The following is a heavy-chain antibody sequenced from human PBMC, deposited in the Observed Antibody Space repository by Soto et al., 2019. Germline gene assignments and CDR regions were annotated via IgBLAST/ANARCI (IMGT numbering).Heavy chain of an antibody. D-gene: IGHD2-15*01. Sequence: PSLACTVPGVAVSRGRYYWSLILQPPGKGLEWIGYIYYSGSTNYSPSLKSRVTISVDTSKNQFSLKLSSVTAADTAVYYCAREGGCSGGSCYPFDPWGQGSLVTVSA. CDR3: AREGGCSGGSCYPFDP. CDR2: IYYSGST. CDR1: GVAVSRGRYY. V-gene: IGHV4-61*01. J-gene: IGHJ5*02.